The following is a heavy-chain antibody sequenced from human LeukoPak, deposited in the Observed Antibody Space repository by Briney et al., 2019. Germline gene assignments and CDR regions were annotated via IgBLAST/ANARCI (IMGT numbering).Heavy chain of an antibody. CDR2: IYYSGST. Sequence: PSQTLSLTCTVSGGSISSGGYYWSWIRQHPGKGLEWIGYIYYSGSTYYNPSLKSRVTISVDTSKNQFSLKLSSVTAADTAVYYCARLRDGGDQYYFDYWGQGTLVTVSS. J-gene: IGHJ4*02. V-gene: IGHV4-31*03. CDR3: ARLRDGGDQYYFDY. D-gene: IGHD2-21*02. CDR1: GGSISSGGYY.